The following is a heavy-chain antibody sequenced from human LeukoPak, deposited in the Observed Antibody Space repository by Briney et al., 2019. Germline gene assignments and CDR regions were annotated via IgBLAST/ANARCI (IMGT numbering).Heavy chain of an antibody. V-gene: IGHV3-30*02. D-gene: IGHD2-2*02. CDR2: IRFDGSNT. CDR3: AKDGCSSTNCYKGGIDY. CDR1: AFTFSTYG. Sequence: PGGSLRLSCAASAFTFSTYGMYWVRQAPGKGLEWVAFIRFDGSNTYYADSVKGRFTISRDNSNNTLYLQMNSLRAEDTAVYYCAKDGCSSTNCYKGGIDYWGQGTLVTVSS. J-gene: IGHJ4*02.